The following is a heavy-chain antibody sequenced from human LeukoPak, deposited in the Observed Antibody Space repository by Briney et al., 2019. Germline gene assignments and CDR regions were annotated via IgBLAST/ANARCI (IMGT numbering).Heavy chain of an antibody. Sequence: GGSLRLSCAASGFTFSSYWMSWVRQAPGKGLEWVANIKQDGSEKYYVDSVKGRFTISRDNAKNSLYLQMNSLRAEDTAVYYCARDQGYNRNDGYYYYYGMDVWGQGTSATVSS. V-gene: IGHV3-7*01. CDR1: GFTFSSYW. CDR2: IKQDGSEK. CDR3: ARDQGYNRNDGYYYYYGMDV. D-gene: IGHD1-1*01. J-gene: IGHJ6*02.